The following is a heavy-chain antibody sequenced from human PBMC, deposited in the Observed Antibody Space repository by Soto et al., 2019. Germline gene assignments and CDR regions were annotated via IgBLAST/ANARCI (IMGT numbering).Heavy chain of an antibody. CDR3: VRIRRGDGYTFGY. CDR1: GFTFNNYW. J-gene: IGHJ4*02. V-gene: IGHV3-74*01. CDR2: INTDGGTT. Sequence: VQLVESGGGLVQPGGSLRLSCAASGFTFNNYWMHWVRQAPGKGLVWVSRINTDGGTTTYADSVKGRFTISRDNAKSTLYLQMNSLRVEDTAVYYCVRIRRGDGYTFGYWGQGTLVTVPS. D-gene: IGHD5-12*01.